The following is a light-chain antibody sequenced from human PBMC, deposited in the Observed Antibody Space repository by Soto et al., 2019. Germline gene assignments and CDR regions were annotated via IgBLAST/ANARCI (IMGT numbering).Light chain of an antibody. Sequence: DIQLTQSPSFLSASVGDRVTITCRASQGISSYLAWYQQKPGKAPKLLIYAASTLQSGVPSRFSGSGSGAEFTLTISTLQPEDFATYDCEQLYSYPPTFGGGTKVEIK. CDR1: QGISSY. CDR2: AAS. J-gene: IGKJ4*01. CDR3: EQLYSYPPT. V-gene: IGKV1-9*01.